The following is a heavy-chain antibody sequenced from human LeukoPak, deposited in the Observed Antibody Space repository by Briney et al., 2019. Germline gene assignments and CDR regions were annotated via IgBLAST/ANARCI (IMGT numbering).Heavy chain of an antibody. D-gene: IGHD3-16*01. CDR2: INPSGGST. J-gene: IGHJ4*02. CDR1: GYTFTSYY. V-gene: IGHV1-46*03. Sequence: GASVKVSCKASGYTFTSYYMHWVRQAPGQGLEWMGIINPSGGSTSYAQKFQGRVTMTRDTSTSTVYMELSSLRSEDTAVYYCATLGKTTRRAEAFVGCWGQGTLVTVSS. CDR3: ATLGKTTRRAEAFVGC.